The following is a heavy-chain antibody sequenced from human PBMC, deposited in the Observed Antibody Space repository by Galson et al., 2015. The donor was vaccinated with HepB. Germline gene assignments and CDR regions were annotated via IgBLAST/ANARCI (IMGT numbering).Heavy chain of an antibody. V-gene: IGHV2-5*02. CDR2: IYWDGDE. D-gene: IGHD6-19*01. CDR3: ARFNSGWFAPGNLNDVFDI. Sequence: PALVKPTQTLTLTCTFSGSSLTTSGVGVAWVRQPPGKALEWLALIYWDGDERFSPSLKERLTITKDISKNQVVITMTNMDPLDTATYYCARFNSGWFAPGNLNDVFDIWGQGTKVSVSS. J-gene: IGHJ3*02. CDR1: GSSLTTSGVG.